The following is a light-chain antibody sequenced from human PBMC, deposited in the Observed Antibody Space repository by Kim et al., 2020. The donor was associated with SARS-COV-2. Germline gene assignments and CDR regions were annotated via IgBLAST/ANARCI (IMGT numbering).Light chain of an antibody. CDR1: QSVGSSY. V-gene: IGKV3-20*01. CDR2: GAS. CDR3: EQYGT. J-gene: IGKJ1*01. Sequence: EIVLTQSPGTLSLSPGERATLSCRASQSVGSSYLAWYQQKPGQAPRLLIYGASSRAPGIPDRFSGSGSGTDFTLTISRLEPGDFAVYYGEQYGTFGQGTKVDIK.